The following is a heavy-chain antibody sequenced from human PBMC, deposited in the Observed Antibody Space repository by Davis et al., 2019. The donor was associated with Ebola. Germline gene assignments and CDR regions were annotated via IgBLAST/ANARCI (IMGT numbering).Heavy chain of an antibody. V-gene: IGHV1-18*01. Sequence: ASVKVSCKASGYTFNIYGISWLRQAPGQGLEWMGWISPYDGAADYAQKFQGRVTVTTDTSTSTAYMELRSLTSDDTAVYYCGRDGYYYDSSGYGTEYFQHWGQGTLVTVSS. D-gene: IGHD3-22*01. CDR3: GRDGYYYDSSGYGTEYFQH. J-gene: IGHJ1*01. CDR2: ISPYDGAA. CDR1: GYTFNIYG.